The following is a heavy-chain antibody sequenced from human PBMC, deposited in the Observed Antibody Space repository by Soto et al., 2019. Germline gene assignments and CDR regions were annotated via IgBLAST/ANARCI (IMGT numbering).Heavy chain of an antibody. Sequence: SQTLSLTCAISGDSVSSNSAAWNWIRQSPSRGLEWLGRTYYRSKWYDDYAVSVKSRITINPDTSKNQFSLQLNSVTPEDTAVYYCARGRSSQLGDYNWFDPWGQGTLVTVSS. CDR2: TYYRSKWYD. CDR1: GDSVSSNSAA. CDR3: ARGRSSQLGDYNWFDP. D-gene: IGHD6-6*01. J-gene: IGHJ5*02. V-gene: IGHV6-1*01.